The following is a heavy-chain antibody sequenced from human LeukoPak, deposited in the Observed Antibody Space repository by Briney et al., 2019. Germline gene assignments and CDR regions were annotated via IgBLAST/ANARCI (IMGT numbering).Heavy chain of an antibody. Sequence: GGSLRLSCAASGFTFSTYAMSWVRQAPGKGLEWVSAISGSGSSTYYADSVKGRFTISRDNSKNTLYLQMNSLRAEDTAIYYCATRGRSIAAAGSHYWGQGTLVTVSS. V-gene: IGHV3-23*01. J-gene: IGHJ4*02. CDR1: GFTFSTYA. CDR2: ISGSGSST. CDR3: ATRGRSIAAAGSHY. D-gene: IGHD6-13*01.